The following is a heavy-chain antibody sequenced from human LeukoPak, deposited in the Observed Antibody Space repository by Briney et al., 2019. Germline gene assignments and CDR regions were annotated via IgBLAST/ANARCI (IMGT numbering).Heavy chain of an antibody. J-gene: IGHJ4*02. D-gene: IGHD1-1*01. CDR2: VTNSGGST. CDR3: AQETGHNWGYLDY. CDR1: GFIFSIYA. V-gene: IGHV3-23*01. Sequence: GGSLSLSCAASGFIFSIYAMRWVRQAPGKGLEWVSSVTNSGGSTYYADSLKGRFAISRDNSKNTLYLQMNTLRADDTAVYYCAQETGHNWGYLDYWGEETRVTVST.